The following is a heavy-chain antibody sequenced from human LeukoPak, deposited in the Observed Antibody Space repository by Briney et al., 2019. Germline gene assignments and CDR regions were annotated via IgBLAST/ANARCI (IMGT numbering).Heavy chain of an antibody. CDR1: GFSFSSSW. V-gene: IGHV3-7*03. CDR3: ARDRRSGLDH. Sequence: GGSLRLSCAASGFSFSSSWMAWVRQAPGQGLERVANLKQDAYQTFYLESVKGRFTISRDNAENSLYLYMNSLRVEDTAMYYCARDRRSGLDHWGQGALVTVSS. CDR2: LKQDAYQT. D-gene: IGHD6-19*01. J-gene: IGHJ4*02.